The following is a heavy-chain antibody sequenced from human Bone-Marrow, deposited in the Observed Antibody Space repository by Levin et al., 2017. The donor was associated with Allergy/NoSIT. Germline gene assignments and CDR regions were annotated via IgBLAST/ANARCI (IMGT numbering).Heavy chain of an antibody. CDR1: GFTFSPYW. CDR2: IKPDGTVK. D-gene: IGHD3-16*01. Sequence: GASVKVSCAASGFTFSPYWMTWVRQAPGKGLEWVANIKPDGTVKSYADSVRGRFTISRDNAGSSLHLQMNSLRAEDTAVYYCAREDYRSFDFWGQGTLVTVSS. V-gene: IGHV3-7*01. CDR3: AREDYRSFDF. J-gene: IGHJ4*02.